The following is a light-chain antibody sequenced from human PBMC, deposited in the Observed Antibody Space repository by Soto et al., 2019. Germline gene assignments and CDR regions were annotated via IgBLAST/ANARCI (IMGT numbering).Light chain of an antibody. V-gene: IGKV3-20*01. J-gene: IGKJ4*01. Sequence: EIVLTQSPATLSLSPGERATLSCRASQTVRNNYLAWYQQKPGQAPRLLIYDASSRATGIPDRFSGGGSGTDFTLTISRLEPEDFAVYYCQQFSSYPLTFGGGAKVK. CDR3: QQFSSYPLT. CDR1: QTVRNNY. CDR2: DAS.